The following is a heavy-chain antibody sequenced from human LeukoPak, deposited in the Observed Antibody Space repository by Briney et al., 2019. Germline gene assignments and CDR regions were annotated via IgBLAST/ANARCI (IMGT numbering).Heavy chain of an antibody. Sequence: SQTLSLTCAISGDSVSSNSAAWNWIRQSPSRGLEWLGRTYYRSKWYNDYAVSVKSRITINPDTSKNQFSLQLNSVTPEDTAVYYCAREETHYYDSSGFDYFDYWGQGTLVTVSS. V-gene: IGHV6-1*01. D-gene: IGHD3-22*01. CDR3: AREETHYYDSSGFDYFDY. CDR1: GDSVSSNSAA. J-gene: IGHJ4*02. CDR2: TYYRSKWYN.